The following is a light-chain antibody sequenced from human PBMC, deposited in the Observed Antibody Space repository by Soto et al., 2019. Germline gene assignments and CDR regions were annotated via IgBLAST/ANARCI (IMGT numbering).Light chain of an antibody. Sequence: DMQMTHSPASLSASALYRATITCRASQIIRTYLNWYQQKPGKAPELLIHSASTLHSGASSRFSGSGSGTNFTLTISNLHPEDYATYYCQQGYSTLPYTFGQGTKVDIK. CDR2: SAS. CDR3: QQGYSTLPYT. V-gene: IGKV1-39*01. CDR1: QIIRTY. J-gene: IGKJ2*01.